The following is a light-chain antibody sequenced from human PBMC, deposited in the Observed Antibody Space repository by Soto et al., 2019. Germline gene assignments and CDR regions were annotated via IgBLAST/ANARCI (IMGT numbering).Light chain of an antibody. CDR2: DAS. V-gene: IGKV3-11*01. CDR1: QSVNNY. J-gene: IGKJ4*01. Sequence: EIVLTQSPVTLSLSPGEKATLSCRASQSVNNYLAWYQQKPGQAPWLLIYDASTRATGIPARFSGSGSGTDFTLTISSLEPEDFAVYYCQQRINWPLTFGGGTKVDIK. CDR3: QQRINWPLT.